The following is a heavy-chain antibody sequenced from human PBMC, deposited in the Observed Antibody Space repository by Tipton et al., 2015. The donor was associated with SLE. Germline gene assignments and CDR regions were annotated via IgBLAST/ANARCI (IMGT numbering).Heavy chain of an antibody. J-gene: IGHJ4*02. V-gene: IGHV4-38-2*02. CDR2: IYHSGST. D-gene: IGHD2-2*02. Sequence: TLSLTCTVSGYSISSGYYWGWIRQPPGKGLEWIGSIYHSGSTNYNPSLKSRVTISVDTSKNQFSLKLSSVTAADTAVYYCARHTAGGVPAAIEDYWGQGTLVTVSS. CDR1: GYSISSGYY. CDR3: ARHTAGGVPAAIEDY.